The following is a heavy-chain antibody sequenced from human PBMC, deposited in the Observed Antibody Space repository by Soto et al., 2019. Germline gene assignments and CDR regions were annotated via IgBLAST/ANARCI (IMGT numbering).Heavy chain of an antibody. D-gene: IGHD6-13*01. Sequence: PSVKVSCKASGFTFTSSAVQWVRQARGQRLEWIGWIVVGSGNTNYAQKFQERVTITRDMSTSTAYMELSSLRSEDTAVYYCAAVPGYSSSWSLYYYYGMDVWGQGTTVTVSS. CDR1: GFTFTSSA. V-gene: IGHV1-58*01. CDR2: IVVGSGNT. CDR3: AAVPGYSSSWSLYYYYGMDV. J-gene: IGHJ6*02.